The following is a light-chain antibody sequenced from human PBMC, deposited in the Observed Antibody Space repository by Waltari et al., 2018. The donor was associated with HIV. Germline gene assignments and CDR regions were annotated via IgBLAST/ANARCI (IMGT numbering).Light chain of an antibody. CDR2: EVS. V-gene: IGLV2-14*01. J-gene: IGLJ1*01. Sequence: QSALTQPASVSGSPGQSITISCTGSSSDVGGYKYVSWYQQHPAKAPKLIIYEVSNRPSGVSNRFSGSKSGNTASLTISGLQAEDEADYYCSSYRDSSTLVVFGTGTKVTVL. CDR3: SSYRDSSTLVV. CDR1: SSDVGGYKY.